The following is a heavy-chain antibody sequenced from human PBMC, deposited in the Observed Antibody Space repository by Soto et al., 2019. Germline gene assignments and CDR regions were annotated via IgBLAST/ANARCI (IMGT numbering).Heavy chain of an antibody. D-gene: IGHD3-16*01. Sequence: HTLSLTFAISGDSFSSNIAGWNWIRQSPSRGLEWLGRTYYRSKWYNDYALSVKSRIAINPDTSKNQFSLQLSSVTPEDTAVYSCARDQGGLDYWGLGSLVTASS. CDR2: TYYRSKWYN. CDR1: GDSFSSNIAG. J-gene: IGHJ4*02. CDR3: ARDQGGLDY. V-gene: IGHV6-1*01.